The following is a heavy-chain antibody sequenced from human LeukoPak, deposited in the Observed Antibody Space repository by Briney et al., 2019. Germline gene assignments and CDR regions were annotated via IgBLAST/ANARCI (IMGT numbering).Heavy chain of an antibody. CDR2: INSDGSST. CDR3: ANSLIVVVAATEYYFDY. Sequence: GGSLRLSCAASGFTFSSYWMHWVRQAPGKGLVWVSRINSDGSSTSYADSVKGRFTISRDNSKNTLYLQMNSLRAEDTAVYYCANSLIVVVAATEYYFDYWGQGTLVTVSS. V-gene: IGHV3-74*01. D-gene: IGHD2-15*01. J-gene: IGHJ4*02. CDR1: GFTFSSYW.